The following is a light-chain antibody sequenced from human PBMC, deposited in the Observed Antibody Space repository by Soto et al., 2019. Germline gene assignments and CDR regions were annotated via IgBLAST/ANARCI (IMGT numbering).Light chain of an antibody. V-gene: IGKV3-11*01. CDR3: QKYNGAPFT. CDR2: DAS. Sequence: EIMLTQSPATLSLSPGERATLSCRASQSVSSYLAWYQQKPGQAPRLLIYDASNRATGIPARFSGSGSGTDFTLTISSLEPEDFATYYCQKYNGAPFTFGPGTKVDIK. CDR1: QSVSSY. J-gene: IGKJ3*01.